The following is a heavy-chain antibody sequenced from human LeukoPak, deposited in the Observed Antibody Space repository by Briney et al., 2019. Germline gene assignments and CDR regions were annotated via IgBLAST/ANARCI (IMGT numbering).Heavy chain of an antibody. V-gene: IGHV3-53*01. Sequence: PGGSLRLSCAASGFSVTTKYISWVRQAPGKGLEWVSVIYSGGVTYYADPVRGRFIISRDNSKNTVYLQMNSLRVEDTAVYYCASGLLTGCFSFDYWGHGTLVTVSS. CDR1: GFSVTTKY. D-gene: IGHD3-9*01. J-gene: IGHJ4*01. CDR2: IYSGGVT. CDR3: ASGLLTGCFSFDY.